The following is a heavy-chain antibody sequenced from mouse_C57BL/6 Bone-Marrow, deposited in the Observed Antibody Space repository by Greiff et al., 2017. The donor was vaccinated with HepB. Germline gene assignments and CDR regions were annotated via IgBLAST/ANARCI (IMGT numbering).Heavy chain of an antibody. Sequence: EVMLVESGEGLVKPGGSLKLSCAASGFTFSSYAMSWVRQTPEKRLEWVATISDGGSYTYYPDNVKGRFTISRDNAKNNLYLQMSHLKSEDTAMYYCARGWLLREDYWGQGTSVTVSS. CDR1: GFTFSSYA. J-gene: IGHJ4*01. CDR2: ISDGGSYT. CDR3: ARGWLLREDY. D-gene: IGHD2-3*01. V-gene: IGHV5-4*03.